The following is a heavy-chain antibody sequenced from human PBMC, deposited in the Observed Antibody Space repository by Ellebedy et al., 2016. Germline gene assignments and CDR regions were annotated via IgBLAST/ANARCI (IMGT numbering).Heavy chain of an antibody. CDR3: ARDDWVTMVRTRMDV. Sequence: GESLKISXAASGFTFSDYYMSWIRQAPGKGLEWVSYISSSSSYTNYADSVKGRFTISRDNAKNSLYLQMNSLRAEDTAVYYCARDDWVTMVRTRMDVWGQGTTVTVSS. CDR1: GFTFSDYY. CDR2: ISSSSSYT. D-gene: IGHD3-10*01. J-gene: IGHJ6*02. V-gene: IGHV3-11*05.